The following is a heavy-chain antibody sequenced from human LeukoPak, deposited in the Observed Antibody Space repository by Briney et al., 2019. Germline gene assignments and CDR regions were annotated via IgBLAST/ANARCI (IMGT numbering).Heavy chain of an antibody. CDR2: IRYDGSNK. D-gene: IGHD3-3*01. V-gene: IGHV3-30*02. Sequence: GGSLRLSXAASGFTFSSYGMHWVRQAPGKGLEWVAFIRYDGSNKYYADSVKGRFTISRDNSKNTLYLQMNSLRAEDTAVYYCAKVDYDFWSGYSPPHNYYYYYYMDVWGKGTTVTVSS. CDR1: GFTFSSYG. J-gene: IGHJ6*03. CDR3: AKVDYDFWSGYSPPHNYYYYYYMDV.